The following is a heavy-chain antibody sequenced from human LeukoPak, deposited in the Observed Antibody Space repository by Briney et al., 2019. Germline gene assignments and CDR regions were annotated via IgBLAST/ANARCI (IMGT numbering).Heavy chain of an antibody. Sequence: GGSLRLSCAASGFTVSSNYMSWVRQAPGKGLEWVSVIYSGGTTYYSDSVKGRFTISRDNSKNTLYLQMNSLRAEDTALYYCASLDYFDSSDYGDYWGQGTLVTVSS. CDR1: GFTVSSNY. J-gene: IGHJ4*02. CDR3: ASLDYFDSSDYGDY. CDR2: IYSGGTT. D-gene: IGHD3-22*01. V-gene: IGHV3-66*01.